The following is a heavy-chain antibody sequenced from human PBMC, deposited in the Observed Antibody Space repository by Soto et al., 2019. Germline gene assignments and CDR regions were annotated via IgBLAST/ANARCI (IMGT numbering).Heavy chain of an antibody. CDR1: GYTLTELS. CDR3: ATRVVRGVGHYYYYGMDV. CDR2: FDPEDGET. D-gene: IGHD3-10*01. J-gene: IGHJ6*02. Sequence: ASVKVSCKVSGYTLTELSMHWVRQAPGKGLEWMGGFDPEDGETIYAQKFQGRVTMTEDTSTDTAYMELSSLRSEDTAVYYCATRVVRGVGHYYYYGMDVWGQGTTVTVSS. V-gene: IGHV1-24*01.